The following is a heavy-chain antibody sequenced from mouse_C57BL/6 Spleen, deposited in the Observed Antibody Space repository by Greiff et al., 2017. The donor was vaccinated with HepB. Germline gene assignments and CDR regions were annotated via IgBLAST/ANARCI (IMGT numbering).Heavy chain of an antibody. Sequence: EVQLQQSGPELVKPGASVKIPCKASGYTFTDYNMDWVKQSHGKSLEWIGDINPNNGGTIYNQKFKGKATLTVDKSSSTAYMELRSPTSEDTAVYYCARRTGTRGYFDVWGTGTTVTVSS. D-gene: IGHD4-1*01. J-gene: IGHJ1*03. CDR3: ARRTGTRGYFDV. V-gene: IGHV1-18*01. CDR1: GYTFTDYN. CDR2: INPNNGGT.